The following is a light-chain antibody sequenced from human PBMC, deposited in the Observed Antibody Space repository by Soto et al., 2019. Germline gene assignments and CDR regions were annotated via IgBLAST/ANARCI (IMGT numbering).Light chain of an antibody. CDR3: GTWDSSLSAYV. J-gene: IGLJ1*01. V-gene: IGLV1-51*01. Sequence: QSVLTQPPSVSVAPGQKVTISCSGSSSNIGNNYVSWYQQLPGTAPKLLIYDNNKRPSGIPDRFSGSKSGTSATLGITGLQTGDEADYYCGTWDSSLSAYVFGTGTQLTVL. CDR2: DNN. CDR1: SSNIGNNY.